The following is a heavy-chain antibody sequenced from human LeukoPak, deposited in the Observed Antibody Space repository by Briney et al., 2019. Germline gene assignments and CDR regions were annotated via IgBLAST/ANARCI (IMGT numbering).Heavy chain of an antibody. D-gene: IGHD5-24*01. CDR1: GFTFSDYY. V-gene: IGHV3-11*01. CDR2: ISSSGSTI. CDR3: ARDRNHGPPMDGLYYYYYGMDV. J-gene: IGHJ6*02. Sequence: PGGSLRLSCAASGFTFSDYYMSWIRQAPGKGLEWVSYISSSGSTIYYADSVKGRFTISRDNAKNSLYLQMNSLRAEDTAVYCCARDRNHGPPMDGLYYYYYGMDVWGQGTTVTVSS.